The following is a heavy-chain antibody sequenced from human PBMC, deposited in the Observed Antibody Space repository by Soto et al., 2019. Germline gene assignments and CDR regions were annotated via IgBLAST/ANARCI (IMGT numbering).Heavy chain of an antibody. CDR2: ISAYNGNT. CDR1: GYTFTSYG. CDR3: ARVSPSSRAAEP. J-gene: IGHJ4*02. D-gene: IGHD6-13*01. V-gene: IGHV1-18*01. Sequence: ASVKVSCTASGYTFTSYGVSWVRQAPGQGLEWMGWISAYNGNTNYAQSLQGRVTMTTDTSTTTAYMELRSLKSDDTAVYYCARVSPSSRAAEPWGQGTLVTVSS.